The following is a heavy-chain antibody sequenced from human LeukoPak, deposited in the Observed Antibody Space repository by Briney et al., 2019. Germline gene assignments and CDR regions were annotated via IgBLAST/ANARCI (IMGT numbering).Heavy chain of an antibody. CDR3: ASERGRWLQLLGYFDY. CDR1: GGSISSSSYY. J-gene: IGHJ4*02. V-gene: IGHV4-39*01. CDR2: IYYSGST. D-gene: IGHD5-12*01. Sequence: SETLSLTCTVSGGSISSSSYYWGWLRQPPGKGLEWIVSIYYSGSTYYNPSLKSRVTISVDTPKNQFSLKLSSVTAADTAVYYCASERGRWLQLLGYFDYWGQGTLVTVSS.